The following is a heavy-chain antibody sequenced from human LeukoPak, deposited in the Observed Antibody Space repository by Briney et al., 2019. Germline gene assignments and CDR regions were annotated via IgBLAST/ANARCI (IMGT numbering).Heavy chain of an antibody. D-gene: IGHD4-17*01. V-gene: IGHV3-30-3*01. Sequence: ARSLRLSCAASGFTFSGYAMHWVRQAPGNGLEWVALISYDGSNKYYADSVRGRFTISRDNSRNTLYLQMNSLRAEDTAVYYCARGSGTTVTRDFDYWGQGTLVTVSS. CDR3: ARGSGTTVTRDFDY. CDR2: ISYDGSNK. J-gene: IGHJ4*02. CDR1: GFTFSGYA.